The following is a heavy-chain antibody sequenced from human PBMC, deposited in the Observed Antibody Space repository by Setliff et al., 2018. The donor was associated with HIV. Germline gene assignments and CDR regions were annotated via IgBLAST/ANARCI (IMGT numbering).Heavy chain of an antibody. J-gene: IGHJ4*02. D-gene: IGHD3-16*02. CDR2: IYTSGST. Sequence: SETLSLTCTVSGGSISSGTSYWSWIRQPAEKGLEWIGRIYTSGSTNYNPSLKSRVSISVDTSKNRFSLRLSSVTAADTAVYYCARETYDYVWGTYRYRPRHFDYWGQGTLVTVSS. CDR1: GGSISSGTSY. V-gene: IGHV4-61*02. CDR3: ARETYDYVWGTYRYRPRHFDY.